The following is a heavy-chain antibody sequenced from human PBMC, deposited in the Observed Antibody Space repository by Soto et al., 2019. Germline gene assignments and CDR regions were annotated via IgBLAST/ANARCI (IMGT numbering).Heavy chain of an antibody. Sequence: PWGSLRLSCAASGFTVISNYIIWVRQAPGKGLEWVSVIYSGGSTYYADSVKGRFTISRDNSKNTLYLQMNSLRAEDTAVYYCARGRYYYYGMDVWGQGTTVTVSS. CDR3: ARGRYYYYGMDV. CDR1: GFTVISNY. CDR2: IYSGGST. J-gene: IGHJ6*02. V-gene: IGHV3-53*01.